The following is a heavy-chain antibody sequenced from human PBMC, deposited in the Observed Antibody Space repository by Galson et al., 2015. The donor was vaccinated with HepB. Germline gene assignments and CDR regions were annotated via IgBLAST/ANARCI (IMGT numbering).Heavy chain of an antibody. CDR3: ARGRHELWFGELLGYFDY. Sequence: CAISGDSVSSNSAAWNWIRQSPSRGLEWLGRTYYRSKWYNDYAVSVKSRITINPDTSKNQFSLQLNSATPEDTAVYYCARGRHELWFGELLGYFDYWGQGTLVTVSS. CDR1: GDSVSSNSAA. D-gene: IGHD3-10*01. V-gene: IGHV6-1*01. J-gene: IGHJ4*02. CDR2: TYYRSKWYN.